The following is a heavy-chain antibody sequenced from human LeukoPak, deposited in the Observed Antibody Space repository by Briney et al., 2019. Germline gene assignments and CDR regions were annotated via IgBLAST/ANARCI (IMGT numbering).Heavy chain of an antibody. D-gene: IGHD3-9*01. V-gene: IGHV3-9*01. CDR2: ISWNSGTI. CDR3: ARDTTEVLRYFDWSGENY. CDR1: GFTFDDYA. J-gene: IGHJ4*02. Sequence: PGGSLRLSCVASGFTFDDYAMYWVRQAPGKGLEWVSGISWNSGTIGYADSVKGRFTISRDNAKNSLYLQMNSLRAEDTAVYYCARDTTEVLRYFDWSGENYWGQGTLVTVSS.